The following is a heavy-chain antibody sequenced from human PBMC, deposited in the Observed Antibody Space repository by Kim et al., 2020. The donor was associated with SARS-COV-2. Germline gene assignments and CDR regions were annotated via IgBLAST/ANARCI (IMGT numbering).Heavy chain of an antibody. Sequence: SGGCSTFYASSVTGIFTISRDNSMNTLSLQMGSLRAEATAVYYCARGGADYWGQGTLVTVSS. V-gene: IGHV3-64*01. CDR3: ARGGADY. CDR2: SGGCST. D-gene: IGHD3-16*01. J-gene: IGHJ4*02.